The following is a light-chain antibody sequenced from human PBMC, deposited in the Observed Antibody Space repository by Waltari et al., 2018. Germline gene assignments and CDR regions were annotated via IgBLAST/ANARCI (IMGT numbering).Light chain of an antibody. CDR1: SSDVGGYNY. J-gene: IGLJ3*02. Sequence: QSALTQPASVSGSPGQSITIPCPGTSSDVGGYNYVPWYQQHPGKAPNLMIYEVSNRPSGVSYRFSGSKSGNTASLTISGLQAEDEADYYCSSYTSSKSWVFGGGTKLTVL. V-gene: IGLV2-14*01. CDR2: EVS. CDR3: SSYTSSKSWV.